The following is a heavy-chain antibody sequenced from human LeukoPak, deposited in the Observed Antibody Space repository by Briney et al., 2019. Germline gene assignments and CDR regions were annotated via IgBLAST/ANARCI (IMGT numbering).Heavy chain of an antibody. V-gene: IGHV1-69*05. J-gene: IGHJ6*03. CDR2: IIPIFGTA. D-gene: IGHD3-3*01. CDR1: GGTFSSYA. Sequence: SVKVSCKASGGTFSSYAIGWVRQAPGQGLEWMGGIIPIFGTANYAQKFQGRVTITTDESTSTAYMELSSLRSEDTAVYYCARVRRYYHFWSGPADEDYYMDVWGKGTTVTVSS. CDR3: ARVRRYYHFWSGPADEDYYMDV.